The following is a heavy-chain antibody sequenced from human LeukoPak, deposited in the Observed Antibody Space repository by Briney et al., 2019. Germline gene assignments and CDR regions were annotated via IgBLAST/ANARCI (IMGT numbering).Heavy chain of an antibody. CDR1: GGTFSSYA. CDR3: ASLGGYYDILTGSLTYYFDY. V-gene: IGHV1-69*13. CDR2: IIPIFGAA. Sequence: SVKVSCKASGGTFSSYAISWVRQAPGQGLEWMGGIIPIFGAANYAQKFQGRVTITADESTSTAYMELSSLRSEDTAVYYCASLGGYYDILTGSLTYYFDYWGQGTLVTVSS. J-gene: IGHJ4*02. D-gene: IGHD3-9*01.